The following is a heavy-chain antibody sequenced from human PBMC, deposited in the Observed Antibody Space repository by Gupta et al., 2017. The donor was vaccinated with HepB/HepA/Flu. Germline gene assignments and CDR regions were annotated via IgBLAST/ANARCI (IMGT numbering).Heavy chain of an antibody. J-gene: IGHJ6*02. Sequence: EEQLVESGGGLVQPGGSLRVSCAASGYTYSSHWMHWVRQAPGKGLGWVSGINMDGSDTTYADSVKGRFTISRDNAKNTLYLEMNSLRVEDMAVYYCTRGRYYGMDVWGQGTTVTVSS. CDR3: TRGRYYGMDV. V-gene: IGHV3-74*01. CDR1: GYTYSSHW. CDR2: INMDGSDT.